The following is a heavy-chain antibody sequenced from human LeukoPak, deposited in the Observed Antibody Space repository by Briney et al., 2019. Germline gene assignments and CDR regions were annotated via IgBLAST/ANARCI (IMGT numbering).Heavy chain of an antibody. CDR3: ARDGYAEVVPAAITYVDYYYYGMNV. V-gene: IGHV1-69*13. D-gene: IGHD2-2*01. CDR1: GGTFSSYA. J-gene: IGHJ6*02. CDR2: IIPIFGTA. Sequence: SVKVSCKASGGTFSSYAISWVRQAPGQGLEWMGGIIPIFGTANYAQKFQGRVTITADESTSTAYMELSSLRSEDTAVYYCARDGYAEVVPAAITYVDYYYYGMNVWGQGTTVTVSS.